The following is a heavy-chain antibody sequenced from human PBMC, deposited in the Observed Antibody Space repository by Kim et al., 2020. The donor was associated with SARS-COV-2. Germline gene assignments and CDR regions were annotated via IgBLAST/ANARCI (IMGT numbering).Heavy chain of an antibody. Sequence: SETLSLTCTVSGGSISSSSYYWGWIRQPPGKGLEWIGSIYYSGSTYYNPSLKSRVTISVDTSKNQFSLKLSSVTAADTAVYYCARQEGYSSSWYSITWGQGTLVTVSS. J-gene: IGHJ5*02. CDR3: ARQEGYSSSWYSIT. CDR1: GGSISSSSYY. D-gene: IGHD6-13*01. CDR2: IYYSGST. V-gene: IGHV4-39*01.